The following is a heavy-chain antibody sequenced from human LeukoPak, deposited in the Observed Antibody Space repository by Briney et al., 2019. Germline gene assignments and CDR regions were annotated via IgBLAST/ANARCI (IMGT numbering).Heavy chain of an antibody. V-gene: IGHV4-34*01. J-gene: IGHJ4*02. CDR3: ARGRIAARPVDY. D-gene: IGHD6-6*01. CDR2: IHHSGST. CDR1: GGSFSGYY. Sequence: SETLSLTCAVYGGSFSGYYWSWIRQPPGKGLEWIGEIHHSGSTNYNPSLKSRVTISVDTSKNQFSLKLSSVTAADTAVYYCARGRIAARPVDYWGQGTLVTVSS.